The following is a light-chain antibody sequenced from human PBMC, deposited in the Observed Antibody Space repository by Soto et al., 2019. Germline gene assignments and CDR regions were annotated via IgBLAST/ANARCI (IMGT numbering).Light chain of an antibody. V-gene: IGKV3-15*01. CDR3: QQYNNWPLT. CDR2: APS. CDR1: QSISSN. Sequence: EIVMTQSPATLSVSPGERATLSCRASQSISSNLAWYQQKPGQAPRLLIYAPSTRATGIPARFSGSGSGTEFTLTISSLQSEDFAVYYSQQYNNWPLTFGGGTKVEIK. J-gene: IGKJ4*01.